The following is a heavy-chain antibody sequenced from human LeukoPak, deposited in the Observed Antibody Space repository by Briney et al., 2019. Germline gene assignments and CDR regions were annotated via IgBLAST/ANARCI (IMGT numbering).Heavy chain of an antibody. CDR2: INSDGSST. V-gene: IGHV3-74*01. CDR1: GFTFSSYW. CDR3: ARDGAYSSGWYSDAFDI. J-gene: IGHJ3*02. Sequence: GGSLRLSCAASGFTFSSYWMHWVRQAPGKGLVWVSRINSDGSSTSYADSVKGRFTISRDNAKNTLYLQVNSLRAEDTAVYYCARDGAYSSGWYSDAFDIWGQGTMVTVSS. D-gene: IGHD6-19*01.